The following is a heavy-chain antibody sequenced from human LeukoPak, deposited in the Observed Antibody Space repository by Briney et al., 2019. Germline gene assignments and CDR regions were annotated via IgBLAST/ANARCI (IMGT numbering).Heavy chain of an antibody. D-gene: IGHD2-2*01. CDR3: ARDLCSSTTCNLDY. V-gene: IGHV3-30*03. Sequence: QTGGSLRLSCAASGFTFSSYGMHWVRQAPGKGLEWVGVISFDVINKNYAASVKGRFSISRHYSKTTLYLQMNSLRCEDTAVYYCARDLCSSTTCNLDYWGQGTLVTVSS. CDR2: ISFDVINK. CDR1: GFTFSSYG. J-gene: IGHJ4*02.